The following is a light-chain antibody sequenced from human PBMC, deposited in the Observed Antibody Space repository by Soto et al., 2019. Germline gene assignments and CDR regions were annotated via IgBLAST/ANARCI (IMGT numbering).Light chain of an antibody. J-gene: IGKJ1*01. Sequence: DIQMTQSPSTLSASVGDRVTITCRASQSISSWLAWYQQRPGKAPKVLIYKASSLESGVPPRFSGSGSGTEFTLTISSLQPDDSASYYCQQYNSYLWTFGQGTKVEIK. CDR3: QQYNSYLWT. CDR1: QSISSW. V-gene: IGKV1-5*03. CDR2: KAS.